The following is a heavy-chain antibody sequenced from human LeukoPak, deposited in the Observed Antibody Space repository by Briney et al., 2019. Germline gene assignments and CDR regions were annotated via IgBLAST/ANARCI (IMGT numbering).Heavy chain of an antibody. CDR2: IYSGGST. Sequence: GGSLRLSCTASGFSFSTYAMTWVRQAPGKGLEWVSVIYSGGSTYYADSVKGRFTISRHNSKNTLYLQMNSLRAEDTAVYYCAREDSSGWYRWGQGTLVTVSS. J-gene: IGHJ5*02. CDR3: AREDSSGWYR. V-gene: IGHV3-53*04. D-gene: IGHD6-19*01. CDR1: GFSFSTYA.